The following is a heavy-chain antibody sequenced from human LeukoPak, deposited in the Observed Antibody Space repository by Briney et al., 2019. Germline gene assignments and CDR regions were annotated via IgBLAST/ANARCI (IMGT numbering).Heavy chain of an antibody. J-gene: IGHJ4*02. D-gene: IGHD6-19*01. CDR2: IKQDGSEK. CDR1: GFTFSSYA. V-gene: IGHV3-7*01. Sequence: QPGGSLRLSCAASGFTFSSYAMHWVRQAPGKGLEWVANIKQDGSEKYYVDSVKGRFTVSRDNAKNSLYLQMNSLRAEDTAVYYCARGFSSGWYNYWGQGTLVTVSS. CDR3: ARGFSSGWYNY.